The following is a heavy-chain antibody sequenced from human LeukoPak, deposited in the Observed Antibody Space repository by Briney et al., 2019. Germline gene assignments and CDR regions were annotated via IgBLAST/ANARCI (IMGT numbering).Heavy chain of an antibody. D-gene: IGHD3-10*01. CDR2: ISSSSSTR. Sequence: GGSLRLSCAASGFTFSSYSMNWVRQAPGKGLEWVSHISSSSSTRYYADPVKGRFTLSRDNAKNSLYLQMNGLRAEDTAVYYCARAGFTFSDYFGSFFDYWGQGTLVTVSS. J-gene: IGHJ4*02. V-gene: IGHV3-48*01. CDR3: ARAGFTFSDYFGSFFDY. CDR1: GFTFSSYS.